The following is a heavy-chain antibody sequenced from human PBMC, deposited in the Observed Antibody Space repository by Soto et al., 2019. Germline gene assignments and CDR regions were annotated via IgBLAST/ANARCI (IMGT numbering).Heavy chain of an antibody. CDR2: ISSSGST. J-gene: IGHJ3*02. Sequence: QVQLQQSGPGLVKPSETLSLSCTVSGGSISGSFWSWIRQPPGKGLEWIAYISSSGSTKYNPSLRRRVTIALDTSMSQFSLKSSAVTAADTAVYYCARLAPRDGAPKTFRAFDIWGQGTMVTVSS. CDR1: GGSISGSF. CDR3: ARLAPRDGAPKTFRAFDI. V-gene: IGHV4-59*01.